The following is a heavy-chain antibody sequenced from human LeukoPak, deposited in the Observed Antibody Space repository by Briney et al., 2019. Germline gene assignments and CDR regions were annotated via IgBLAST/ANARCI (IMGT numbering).Heavy chain of an antibody. Sequence: GGSLRLSCAASGFTFDDYAMHWVRQAPGKGLEWVSGISWNSGSIGYADSVKGRFTISRDNAKNSLYLQMNSLRAEDTALYYCAKYSSGWYPATNYWYFDLWGRGTLVTVSS. D-gene: IGHD6-19*01. J-gene: IGHJ2*01. CDR1: GFTFDDYA. CDR2: ISWNSGSI. CDR3: AKYSSGWYPATNYWYFDL. V-gene: IGHV3-9*01.